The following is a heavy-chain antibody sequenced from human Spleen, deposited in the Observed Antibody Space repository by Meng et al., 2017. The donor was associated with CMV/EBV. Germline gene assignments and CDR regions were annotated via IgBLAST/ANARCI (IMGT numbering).Heavy chain of an antibody. J-gene: IGHJ4*02. CDR3: ATFGYFDY. D-gene: IGHD3-16*01. CDR1: GFTFSSFA. V-gene: IGHV3-30*02. Sequence: GGSLRLSCAASGFTFSSFAMHWVRQAPGKGLEWVAFIRYDGSDKYYADSVKGRFTISRDNSKNILYLQMSSLRAEDTAVYYCATFGYFDYWGQGTLVTVSS. CDR2: IRYDGSDK.